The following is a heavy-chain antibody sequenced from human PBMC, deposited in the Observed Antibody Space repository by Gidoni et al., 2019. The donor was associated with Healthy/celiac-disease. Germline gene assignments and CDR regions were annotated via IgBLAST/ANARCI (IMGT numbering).Heavy chain of an antibody. CDR2: ISGSGGST. CDR3: AKGIYCSGGSCYSGGDY. Sequence: EVQLLESGGGLVQPGGSLRLSCAASGFTFSSYAMSWVRQAPGKGLEWVSAISGSGGSTYYADSVKGRFTISRDNSKNTLYLQMNSLRAEDTAVYYCAKGIYCSGGSCYSGGDYWGQGTLVTVSS. V-gene: IGHV3-23*01. J-gene: IGHJ4*02. CDR1: GFTFSSYA. D-gene: IGHD2-15*01.